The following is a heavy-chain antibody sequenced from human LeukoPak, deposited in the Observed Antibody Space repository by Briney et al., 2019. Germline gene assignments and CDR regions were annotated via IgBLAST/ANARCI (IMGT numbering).Heavy chain of an antibody. D-gene: IGHD1-14*01. CDR2: IYYSGST. CDR3: ARTTLAFDI. CDR1: GGSISSYY. Sequence: SSETLSLTCTASGGSISSYYWSWIRQPPGKGLEWIGYIYYSGSTNYNPSLKSRVTISVDTSKNQFSLKLSSVTAADTAVYYCARTTLAFDIWGQGTMVTVSS. V-gene: IGHV4-59*01. J-gene: IGHJ3*02.